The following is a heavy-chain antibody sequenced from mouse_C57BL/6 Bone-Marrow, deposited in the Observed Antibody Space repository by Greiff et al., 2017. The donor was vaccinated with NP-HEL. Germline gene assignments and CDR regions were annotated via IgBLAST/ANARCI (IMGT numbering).Heavy chain of an antibody. V-gene: IGHV5-9-1*02. CDR2: ISSGGDYI. Sequence: EVHLVESGEGLVKPGGSLKLSCAASGFTFSSYAMSWVRQTPEKRLEWVAYISSGGDYIYYADTVKGRFTISRDNARNTLYLQMSSLKSEDTAMYYCTRDRGDGSYWYFDVWGTGTTVTVSS. CDR1: GFTFSSYA. J-gene: IGHJ1*03. CDR3: TRDRGDGSYWYFDV. D-gene: IGHD1-1*01.